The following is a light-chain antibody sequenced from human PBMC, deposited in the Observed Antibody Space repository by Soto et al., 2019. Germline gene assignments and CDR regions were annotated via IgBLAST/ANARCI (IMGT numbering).Light chain of an antibody. CDR3: QQRSNWPSSIT. J-gene: IGKJ5*01. Sequence: VLTQSPATLSLSPGERATLSCRASQSISSFSAWYQQKPGQAPRLLIYDTSIRATGVPARFSGSGSGTDFTLTISGLEAEDFAVYYCQQRSNWPSSITFGQGTRLEIK. CDR2: DTS. V-gene: IGKV3-11*01. CDR1: QSISSF.